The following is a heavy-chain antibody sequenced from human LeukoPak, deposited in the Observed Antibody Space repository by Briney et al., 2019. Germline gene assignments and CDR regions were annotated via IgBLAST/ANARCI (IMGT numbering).Heavy chain of an antibody. D-gene: IGHD3-10*01. CDR2: FDPEDGET. V-gene: IGHV1-24*01. CDR3: ATGRHYSQGVGY. CDR1: GYTLTELS. J-gene: IGHJ4*02. Sequence: ASVKVSCKVSGYTLTELSMHWVRQAPGKGLEWMGGFDPEDGETIYAQKFQGRVTMTEDTSTDTAYMELSSLRSEDTAVYYCATGRHYSQGVGYWGQGTLVTVSS.